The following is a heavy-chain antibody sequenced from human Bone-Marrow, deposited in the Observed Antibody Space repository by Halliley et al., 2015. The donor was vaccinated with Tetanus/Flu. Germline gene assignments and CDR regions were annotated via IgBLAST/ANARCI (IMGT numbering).Heavy chain of an antibody. V-gene: IGHV4-61*01. CDR3: ARGHRVSNGWGTYYNYGMDA. Sequence: TLSLTCTVSGGSVSSGSSYWSWIRQPPEKGLEWIGYVHYSGDNMYNPSLKSRVTISVDTSKNQFSLKLTSVTAADTAVYYCARGHRVSNGWGTYYNYGMDAWGQGTAVSVSS. CDR1: GGSVSSGSSY. CDR2: VHYSGDN. D-gene: IGHD6-19*01. J-gene: IGHJ6*02.